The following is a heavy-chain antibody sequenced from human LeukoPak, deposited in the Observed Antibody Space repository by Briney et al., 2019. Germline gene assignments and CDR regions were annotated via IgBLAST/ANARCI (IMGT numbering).Heavy chain of an antibody. V-gene: IGHV3-23*01. Sequence: GASLRLSCAASGFTFSSYAMSWVRQAPGKGLEWVSAISGSGGSTYYADSVKGRFTISRDNSKNTLYLQMNSLRAEDTAVYYCAKEGQVVPAATPHYYHYGMDVWGQGTTVTVS. CDR2: ISGSGGST. D-gene: IGHD2-2*01. CDR1: GFTFSSYA. CDR3: AKEGQVVPAATPHYYHYGMDV. J-gene: IGHJ6*02.